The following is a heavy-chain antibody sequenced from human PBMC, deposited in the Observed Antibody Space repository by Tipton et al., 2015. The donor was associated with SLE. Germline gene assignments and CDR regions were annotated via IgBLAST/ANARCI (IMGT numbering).Heavy chain of an antibody. CDR1: GDSVSSRGYF. Sequence: TLSLTCSVSGDSVSSRGYFWTWIRQSPGKGLEWIGYVRYSRNTNYNSSLKSRVTISVDTSKNQFSLKLNSVTAADTAVYYCARDQGWLQFGFDYWGQGILVAVSS. D-gene: IGHD5-24*01. CDR2: VRYSRNT. J-gene: IGHJ4*02. V-gene: IGHV4-61*08. CDR3: ARDQGWLQFGFDY.